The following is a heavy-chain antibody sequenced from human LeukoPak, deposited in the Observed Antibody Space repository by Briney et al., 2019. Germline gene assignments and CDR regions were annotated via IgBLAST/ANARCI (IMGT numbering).Heavy chain of an antibody. V-gene: IGHV3-20*01. CDR3: GRRRKYSGSSQVGYYFDY. CDR2: INWNGGST. J-gene: IGHJ4*02. CDR1: AFTFDDYG. D-gene: IGHD1-26*01. Sequence: GGSLRLSCAASAFTFDDYGMSWVRQAPGKGLEWVSGINWNGGSTGYADSVKGPFTISRDNAKNSLYLQMNSLRAEDTALYHCGRRRKYSGSSQVGYYFDYWGQGTLVTVSS.